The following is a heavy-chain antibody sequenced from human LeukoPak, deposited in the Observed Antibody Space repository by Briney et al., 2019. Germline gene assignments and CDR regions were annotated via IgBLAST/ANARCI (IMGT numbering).Heavy chain of an antibody. CDR2: INPSGST. D-gene: IGHD3-9*01. CDR1: GGSFSDYY. Sequence: SSETLSLTCAVYGGSFSDYYWSWIRQPPGKGLEWIGEINPSGSTNYNPSLKSRVTISVDTYKNQFSLKLSSVTAADTAVYYCASRNYYDILIVNYWGQGTLVTVSS. V-gene: IGHV4-34*01. CDR3: ASRNYYDILIVNY. J-gene: IGHJ4*02.